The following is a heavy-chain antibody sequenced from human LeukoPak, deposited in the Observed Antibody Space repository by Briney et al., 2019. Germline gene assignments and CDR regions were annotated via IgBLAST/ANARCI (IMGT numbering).Heavy chain of an antibody. CDR2: IYHSGST. CDR1: GYSISSGYY. Sequence: SETLSLTXAVSGYSISSGYYWGWIRQPPGKGLEWIGSIYHSGSTYYNPSLKSRVTKSVDTSKNQFSLKLSSVTAADTAVYYCARQGVVSTTFDYWGQGTLVTVSS. V-gene: IGHV4-38-2*01. D-gene: IGHD3-3*01. CDR3: ARQGVVSTTFDY. J-gene: IGHJ4*02.